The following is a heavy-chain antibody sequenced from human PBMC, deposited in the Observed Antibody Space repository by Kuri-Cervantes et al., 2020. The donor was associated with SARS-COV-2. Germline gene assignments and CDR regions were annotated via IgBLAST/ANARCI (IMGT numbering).Heavy chain of an antibody. V-gene: IGHV3-7*03. CDR2: IKQDGSEK. CDR3: AKDIGSGSYYKPPYGMDV. Sequence: GGSLRLSCAASGFTFSSYWMSWVRQAPGKGLEWVANIKQDGSEKYYVDSVKGRFTISRDNAKNSLYLQMNSLRDEDTALYYCAKDIGSGSYYKPPYGMDVWGQGTTVTVSS. J-gene: IGHJ6*02. CDR1: GFTFSSYW. D-gene: IGHD3-10*01.